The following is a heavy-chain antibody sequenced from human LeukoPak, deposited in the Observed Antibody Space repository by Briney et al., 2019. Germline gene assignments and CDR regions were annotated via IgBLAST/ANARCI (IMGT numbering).Heavy chain of an antibody. V-gene: IGHV4-61*02. CDR3: ARAGTGTSFPYYYYMDV. Sequence: SQTLSLTCTVSGGSISSGSYFWSWIRQPAGKGLEWVGRFYRCETTNYNPSRKSRVTISLDMSKNQSSLKLSSVTAADTDVYYCARAGTGTSFPYYYYMDVWGKGTTVTVSS. CDR2: FYRCETT. CDR1: GGSISSGSYF. J-gene: IGHJ6*03. D-gene: IGHD1-1*01.